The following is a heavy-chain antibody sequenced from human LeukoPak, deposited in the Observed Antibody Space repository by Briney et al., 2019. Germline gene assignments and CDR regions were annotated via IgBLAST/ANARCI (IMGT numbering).Heavy chain of an antibody. J-gene: IGHJ4*02. CDR3: ARAFAGYFFDY. CDR2: TYYRSKWYY. V-gene: IGHV6-1*01. CDR1: GDDVSSNSAA. D-gene: IGHD3-16*01. Sequence: SQTLSLTCAISGDDVSSNSAAWSWIRLSPSRGLEWLGGTYYRSKWYYDYAVSVKSRLTVNPDTSKNQFSLQLNSVTPEDTAVYYCARAFAGYFFDYWGQGILVTVSS.